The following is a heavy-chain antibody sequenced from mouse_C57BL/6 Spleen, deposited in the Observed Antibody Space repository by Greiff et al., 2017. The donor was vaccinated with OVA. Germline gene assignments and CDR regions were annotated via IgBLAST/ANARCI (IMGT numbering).Heavy chain of an antibody. CDR3: ARDRYGKGFDY. CDR2: ISDGGSYT. V-gene: IGHV5-4*01. CDR1: GFTFSSYA. Sequence: EVQLQESGGGLVKPGGSLKLSCAASGFTFSSYAMSWVRQTPEKRLEWVATISDGGSYTYYPDNVKGRFTISRDNAKNNLYLQMSHLKSEDTAMYYCARDRYGKGFDYWGQGTTLTVSS. D-gene: IGHD2-1*01. J-gene: IGHJ2*01.